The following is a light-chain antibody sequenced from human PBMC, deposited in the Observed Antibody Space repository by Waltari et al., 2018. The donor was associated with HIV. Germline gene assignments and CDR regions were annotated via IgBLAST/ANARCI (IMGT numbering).Light chain of an antibody. Sequence: QSALTQPPSASGSPGQSVTISCTGTNSDIGNSDYVAWYQQHPGKPPKLIISEVYKRPSGVHNRFSGSKSGNTASLTVSGLQAEDEADYYCSSYATTNDFYILFGGGTKLTVL. J-gene: IGLJ2*01. CDR1: NSDIGNSDY. V-gene: IGLV2-8*01. CDR2: EVY. CDR3: SSYATTNDFYIL.